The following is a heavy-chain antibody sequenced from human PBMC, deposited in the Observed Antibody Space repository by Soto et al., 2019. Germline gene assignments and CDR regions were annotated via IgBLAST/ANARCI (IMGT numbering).Heavy chain of an antibody. V-gene: IGHV3-23*01. CDR3: AKDRIMVPYYFDY. J-gene: IGHJ4*02. CDR1: GFTFSSYA. CDR2: ISGSGGST. D-gene: IGHD3-10*01. Sequence: EVQLLESGGGLVQPGGSLRLSCAASGFTFSSYAMSWVRQAPGKGLEWVSAISGSGGSTYYADSVKGRFTISRDNSKNTPYLQMNSLRAEDTAVYYCAKDRIMVPYYFDYLGQGTLVTVSS.